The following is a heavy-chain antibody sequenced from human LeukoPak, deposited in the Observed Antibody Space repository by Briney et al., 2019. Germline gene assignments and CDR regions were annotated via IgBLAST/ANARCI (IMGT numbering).Heavy chain of an antibody. CDR2: ISGRGVST. Sequence: GGSLRLSCAASGFTFSSYAMSWVRQTPGKGLEWVSSISGRGVSTYYADSVRGRFTISRDNAKNSLYLQMNSLRAEDTAVYYCARDPLGLRIPMDVWGKGTTVTVSS. CDR3: ARDPLGLRIPMDV. V-gene: IGHV3-23*01. D-gene: IGHD1-26*01. CDR1: GFTFSSYA. J-gene: IGHJ6*03.